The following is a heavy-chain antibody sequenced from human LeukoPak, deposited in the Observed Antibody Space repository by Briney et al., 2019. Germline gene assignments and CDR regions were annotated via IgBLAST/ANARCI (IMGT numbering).Heavy chain of an antibody. CDR1: GYTFTGYY. V-gene: IGHV1-46*01. CDR3: AKTGPKRIVGAGDAFDI. CDR2: INPSGGST. J-gene: IGHJ3*02. D-gene: IGHD1-26*01. Sequence: ASVKVSCKASGYTFTGYYMHWVRQAPGQGLEWMGIINPSGGSTSYAQKFQGRVTMTRDMSTSTVYMELSSLRSEDTAVYYCAKTGPKRIVGAGDAFDIWGQGTMVTVSS.